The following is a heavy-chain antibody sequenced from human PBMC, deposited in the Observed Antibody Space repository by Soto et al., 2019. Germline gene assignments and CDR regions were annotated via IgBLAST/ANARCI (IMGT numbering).Heavy chain of an antibody. V-gene: IGHV3-30-3*01. J-gene: IGHJ6*02. D-gene: IGHD6-19*01. CDR1: GFTFSSYA. CDR2: ISYDGSNK. CDR3: AREWLGTTYYYCYGMDV. Sequence: QVQLVESGGGVVQPGRSLRLSCAASGFTFSSYAMHWVRQAPGKGLEWVAVISYDGSNKYYADSVKGRFTISRDNSKNTLYLQMNSLRAEDTAVYYCAREWLGTTYYYCYGMDVWGQGTTVTVSS.